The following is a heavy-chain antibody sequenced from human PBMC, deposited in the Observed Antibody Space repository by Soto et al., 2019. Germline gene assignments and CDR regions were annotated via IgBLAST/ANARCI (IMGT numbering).Heavy chain of an antibody. CDR2: INAGNGNT. J-gene: IGHJ4*02. Sequence: ASVKVSCKAAGYAFSIYALHLVRRAPGQRLEWMGWINAGNGNTKYSQRFQGRVTITRDTSASTAYMELSSLRSEDTAVYYCARDILFDYWGQGTLVTVSS. V-gene: IGHV1-3*01. CDR1: GYAFSIYA. CDR3: ARDILFDY. D-gene: IGHD2-15*01.